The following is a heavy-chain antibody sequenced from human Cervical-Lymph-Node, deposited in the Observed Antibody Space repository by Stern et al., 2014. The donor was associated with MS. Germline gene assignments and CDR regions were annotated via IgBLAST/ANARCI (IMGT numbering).Heavy chain of an antibody. Sequence: EVQLVESGAEVKKPGESLSISCKGSGYSFTHFWVGWVRQMPGKGLEWMGIIYPGDSDPRYSPSFQGQVTISADSSINTAYLQWSSLKASDTAIYYCAIMRGDSGLHYWGQGTLVTVSS. CDR3: AIMRGDSGLHY. D-gene: IGHD6-19*01. CDR2: IYPGDSDP. CDR1: GYSFTHFW. J-gene: IGHJ4*02. V-gene: IGHV5-51*03.